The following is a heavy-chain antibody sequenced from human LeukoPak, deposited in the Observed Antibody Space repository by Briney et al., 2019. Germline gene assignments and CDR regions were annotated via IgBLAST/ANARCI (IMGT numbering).Heavy chain of an antibody. D-gene: IGHD2-2*01. V-gene: IGHV4-34*01. J-gene: IGHJ5*02. CDR2: INHRGST. CDR1: GGSFSGYY. CDR3: ARAPIVVVPAAMYNWFDP. Sequence: SETLSLTCAVYGGSFSGYYWSWIRQPPGEGLQWIGEINHRGSTNYNPSLKSRVTISVDTSKNQFSLKLSSVTAADTAVYYCARAPIVVVPAAMYNWFDPWGQGTLVTVSS.